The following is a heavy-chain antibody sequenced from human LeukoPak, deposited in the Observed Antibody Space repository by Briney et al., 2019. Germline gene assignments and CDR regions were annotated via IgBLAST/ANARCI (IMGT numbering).Heavy chain of an antibody. V-gene: IGHV4-34*01. Sequence: SETLSLTCAVYGGSFSGYYWSWIRQPPGKGLEWIGEINHSGSTNYNPSLKSRVTISVDTSKNQFSLKLSSVTAADTAVYYCARGFSGYDPFDYWGQGTLVTVSS. CDR2: INHSGST. D-gene: IGHD5-12*01. J-gene: IGHJ4*02. CDR1: GGSFSGYY. CDR3: ARGFSGYDPFDY.